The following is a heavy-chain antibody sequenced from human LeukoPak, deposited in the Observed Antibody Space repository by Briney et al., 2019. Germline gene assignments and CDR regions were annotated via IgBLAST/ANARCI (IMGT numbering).Heavy chain of an antibody. V-gene: IGHV4-39*01. J-gene: IGHJ6*02. CDR1: GGSISSYY. D-gene: IGHD2/OR15-2a*01. CDR2: IYYSGST. CDR3: AAGKNRPYYYYGMDV. Sequence: ASETLSLTCTVSGGSISSYYWGWIRQPPGKGLEWIGSIYYSGSTYYNPSLKSRVTISVDTSKNQFSLKLSSVTAADTAVYYCAAGKNRPYYYYGMDVWGQGTTVTVSS.